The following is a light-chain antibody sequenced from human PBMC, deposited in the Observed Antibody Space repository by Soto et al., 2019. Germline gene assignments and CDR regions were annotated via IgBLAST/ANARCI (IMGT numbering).Light chain of an antibody. CDR1: QGISNH. CDR2: DAS. Sequence: DIQMTQSPSSLSASVGDRVIITCRASQGISNHLAWFQQKPGKAPKSLIYDASSLQSGVPSKFSGSGSGTDFTLTIGSLQPEDFATYYCQQYNGYPWTFGQGTKVDIK. J-gene: IGKJ1*01. V-gene: IGKV1-16*02. CDR3: QQYNGYPWT.